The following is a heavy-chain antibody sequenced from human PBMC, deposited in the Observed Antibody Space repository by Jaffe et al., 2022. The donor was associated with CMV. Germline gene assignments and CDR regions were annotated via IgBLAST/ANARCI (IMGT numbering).Heavy chain of an antibody. CDR2: IDWDDDK. Sequence: QVTLRESGPALVKPTQTLTLTCTFSGFSLSTSGMCVSWIRQPPGKALEWLARIDWDDDKYYSTSLKTRLTISKDTSKNQVVLTMTNMDPVDTAAYYCAREYYYDSSGELYFDYWGQGTLVTVSS. J-gene: IGHJ4*02. CDR3: AREYYYDSSGELYFDY. D-gene: IGHD3-22*01. CDR1: GFSLSTSGMC. V-gene: IGHV2-70*15.